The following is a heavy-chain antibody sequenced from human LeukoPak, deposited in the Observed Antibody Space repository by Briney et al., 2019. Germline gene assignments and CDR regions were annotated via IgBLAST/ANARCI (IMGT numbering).Heavy chain of an antibody. D-gene: IGHD6-13*01. CDR2: INHSGST. Sequence: SETLSLTCAVYGGSFSGYYWSWIRQPPGKGLEWIGEINHSGSTNYNPSLKSRVTISVDTSKNQFSLKLSSVTAADTAVYYCARGHPNSSSWHESGWFDPWGQGTLVTVSS. CDR1: GGSFSGYY. J-gene: IGHJ5*02. V-gene: IGHV4-34*01. CDR3: ARGHPNSSSWHESGWFDP.